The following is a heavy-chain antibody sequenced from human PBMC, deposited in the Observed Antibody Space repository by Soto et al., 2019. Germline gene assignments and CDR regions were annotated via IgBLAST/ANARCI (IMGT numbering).Heavy chain of an antibody. D-gene: IGHD6-13*01. V-gene: IGHV3-30-3*01. CDR3: ARGLIAAAAPFDY. CDR1: GFTLSSYA. J-gene: IGHJ4*02. CDR2: ISYDGSNK. Sequence: GGSLRLSCAASGFTLSSYAMHWVRQAPGKGLEWVAVISYDGSNKYYADSVKGRFTISRDNSKNTLYLQMNSLRAEDTAVYYCARGLIAAAAPFDYWGQGTLVTVSS.